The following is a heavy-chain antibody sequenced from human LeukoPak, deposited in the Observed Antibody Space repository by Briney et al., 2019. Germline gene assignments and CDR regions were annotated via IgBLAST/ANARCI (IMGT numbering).Heavy chain of an antibody. CDR3: ARDGGWYFDY. CDR2: IWYDGSNK. Sequence: GGSLRLSCAASGFTFSSYGMHWVRQAPGKGLEWVATIWYDGSNKYYADSVKGRFTISRDNSKNTLSLQMNSLRAEDTAVYYCARDGGWYFDYWGQGTLVTVSS. J-gene: IGHJ4*02. V-gene: IGHV3-33*01. CDR1: GFTFSSYG. D-gene: IGHD6-19*01.